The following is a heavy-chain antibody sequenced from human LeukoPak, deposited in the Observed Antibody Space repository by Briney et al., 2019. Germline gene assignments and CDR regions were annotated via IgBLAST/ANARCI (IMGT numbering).Heavy chain of an antibody. CDR3: ASDGGVTARVYNWFDP. D-gene: IGHD2-15*01. J-gene: IGHJ5*02. Sequence: GGSLRLSCAASGFTFGSYWMHWVRQAPGKGLVWVSRINSDGSSTSYADSVKGRFTISRDNAKNTLYLQMNSLRAEDTAVYYCASDGGVTARVYNWFDPWGQGTLVTVSS. CDR2: INSDGSST. CDR1: GFTFGSYW. V-gene: IGHV3-74*01.